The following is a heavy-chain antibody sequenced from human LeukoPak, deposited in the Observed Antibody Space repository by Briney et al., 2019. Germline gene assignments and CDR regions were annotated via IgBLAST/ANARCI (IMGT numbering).Heavy chain of an antibody. V-gene: IGHV4-34*01. Sequence: SETLSLTCTVSGGSISIYYWSWIRQPPGKGLEWIGEVNHSGSTNYNPSLKSRVTISVDTSKNQFSLKLSSVTAADTAVYYCARGPVIAVAPPGWFDPWGQGTLVTVSS. CDR2: VNHSGST. D-gene: IGHD6-19*01. J-gene: IGHJ5*02. CDR1: GGSISIYY. CDR3: ARGPVIAVAPPGWFDP.